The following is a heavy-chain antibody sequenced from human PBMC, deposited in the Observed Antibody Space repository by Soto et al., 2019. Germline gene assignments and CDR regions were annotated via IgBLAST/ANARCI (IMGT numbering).Heavy chain of an antibody. CDR2: IYWDGDK. CDR1: GFSLSTNGVG. CDR3: ARRRDGTYALDY. V-gene: IGHV2-5*02. D-gene: IGHD1-26*01. J-gene: IGHJ4*02. Sequence: QITLKESGPTLVKPTQTLTLTCTFSGFSLSTNGVGVGWIRQPPGKALEWLALIYWDGDKRYSPSLVSRLTLTKDTSKNPVVLTMTNMDPVDTATYYCARRRDGTYALDYWGQGTLVTVAS.